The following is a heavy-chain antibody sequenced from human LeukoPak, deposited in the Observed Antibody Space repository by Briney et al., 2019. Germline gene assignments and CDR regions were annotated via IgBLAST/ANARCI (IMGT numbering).Heavy chain of an antibody. D-gene: IGHD3-22*01. V-gene: IGHV3-23*02. CDR1: GFTFNNYG. Sequence: PGGSLRLSCAASGFTFNNYGLIWVRQAPGKGLEWVAAISNDGGGTMYGGFVEGRFTISRDNSKNTLFLQMNSLRAEDTALYYCAKGSSGYFADLWGQGTLVTGSS. CDR3: AKGSSGYFADL. J-gene: IGHJ5*02. CDR2: ISNDGGGT.